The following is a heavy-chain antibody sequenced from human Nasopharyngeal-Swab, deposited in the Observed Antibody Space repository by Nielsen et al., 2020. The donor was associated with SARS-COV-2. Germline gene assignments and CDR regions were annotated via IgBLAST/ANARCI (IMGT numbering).Heavy chain of an antibody. Sequence: GESLKISCAASGFTFSSHTMNWVRQAPGKGLVWVASTNAAGTYAHYADSVKGRFTISRENAKNSLYLQMNSLGAEDTAVYYCLRGDSRDVWGQGTMVTVSS. J-gene: IGHJ3*01. D-gene: IGHD3-22*01. V-gene: IGHV3-21*01. CDR2: TNAAGTYA. CDR3: LRGDSRDV. CDR1: GFTFSSHT.